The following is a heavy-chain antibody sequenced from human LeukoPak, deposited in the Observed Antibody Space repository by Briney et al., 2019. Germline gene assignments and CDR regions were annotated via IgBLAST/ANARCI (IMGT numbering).Heavy chain of an antibody. V-gene: IGHV4-39*01. CDR3: ARQGGTLNWFDP. CDR2: IFYSGSA. J-gene: IGHJ5*02. CDR1: GGSISSSSYY. D-gene: IGHD1-7*01. Sequence: SETLSLTCTVSGGSISSSSYYRGWIRQPPGKGLEWIGSIFYSGSAYYNPSLKSRVAISVDTSKNQFSLKLSSVTAADTAVYYCARQGGTLNWFDPWGQGTLVTVSS.